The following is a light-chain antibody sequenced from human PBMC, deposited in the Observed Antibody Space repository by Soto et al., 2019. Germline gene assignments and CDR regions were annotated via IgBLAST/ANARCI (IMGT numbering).Light chain of an antibody. CDR1: QTISSW. J-gene: IGKJ1*01. Sequence: DIQMTQSPSTLSGSVGDRVTITCRASQTISSWLAWYQQKPGKAPKLLIYKASTLKSGAPSRFSGSGSVTEFTLTISSLQPDEFATYYCQHYNSYSEAFGQGTKVDLK. V-gene: IGKV1-5*03. CDR3: QHYNSYSEA. CDR2: KAS.